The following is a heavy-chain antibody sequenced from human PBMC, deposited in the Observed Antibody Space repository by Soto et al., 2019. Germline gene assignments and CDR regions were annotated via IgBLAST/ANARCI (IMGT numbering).Heavy chain of an antibody. D-gene: IGHD4-17*01. CDR2: IYYSENT. V-gene: IGHV4-39*01. CDR3: ATHPPYGPLDH. J-gene: IGHJ4*02. Sequence: PSETLSLSCTVSGGSISSSSNHGGWIRQPPGKGLEWIGNIYYSENTYYNPSLKSRVTISVDTSKNQFSLRLTSVTAADTAVYYCATHPPYGPLDHWGQGTLVTVSS. CDR1: GGSISSSSNH.